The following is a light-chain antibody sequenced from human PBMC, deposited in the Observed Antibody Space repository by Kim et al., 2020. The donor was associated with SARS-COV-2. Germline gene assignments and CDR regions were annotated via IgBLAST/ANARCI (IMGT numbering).Light chain of an antibody. Sequence: DIQMTQSPSSLSASVGDRVTITCRASQGINTYLAWYQQKPGKVPKLLIYGASALHSGVPSRFSGSGSGTDFTLTIISLQPEDVATYYCQKYNSAPWTFGQGTKVDIK. J-gene: IGKJ1*01. CDR2: GAS. V-gene: IGKV1-27*01. CDR1: QGINTY. CDR3: QKYNSAPWT.